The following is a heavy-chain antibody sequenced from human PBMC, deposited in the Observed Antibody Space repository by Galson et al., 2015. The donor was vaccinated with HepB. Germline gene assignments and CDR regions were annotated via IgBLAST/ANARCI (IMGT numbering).Heavy chain of an antibody. CDR3: AKGGRKDSGWAFDY. D-gene: IGHD6-25*01. V-gene: IGHV3-30-3*01. J-gene: IGHJ4*02. CDR2: ISYDGSNK. CDR1: GFTFSSYA. Sequence: SLRLSCAASGFTFSSYAMHWVRQAPGKGLEWVAVISYDGSNKYNADSVKGRFTISRDNTRNTLYLQLTNLTADDTAVYFCAKGGRKDSGWAFDYWGQGTLVAVSS.